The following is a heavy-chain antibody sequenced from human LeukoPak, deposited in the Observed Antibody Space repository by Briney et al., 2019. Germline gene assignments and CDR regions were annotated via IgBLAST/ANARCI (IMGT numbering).Heavy chain of an antibody. CDR3: AREAVVPFFDY. Sequence: PGGSLRLSCAASGFTFSSYSMNWVRQAPGKGLEWVSSISDSSGYIYYADSMKGRFTISRDNAKNSLYLQMNSLRAEDTAVYYCAREAVVPFFDYWGQGTLVTVSS. V-gene: IGHV3-21*01. CDR2: ISDSSGYI. CDR1: GFTFSSYS. D-gene: IGHD2-15*01. J-gene: IGHJ4*02.